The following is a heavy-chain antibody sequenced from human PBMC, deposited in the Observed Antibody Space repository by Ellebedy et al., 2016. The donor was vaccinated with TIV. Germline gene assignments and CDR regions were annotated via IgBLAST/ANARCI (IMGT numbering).Heavy chain of an antibody. CDR3: ARVQLWPPSYFDY. J-gene: IGHJ4*02. CDR2: ISGQNGNT. CDR1: GYTFTSNG. V-gene: IGHV1-18*01. D-gene: IGHD5-18*01. Sequence: ASVKVSXXASGYTFTSNGIIWVRQAPGQGLEWMGWISGQNGNTKYAQKFQGRVTMTTDTSTSTAYMELRSLRSDDTAVYYCARVQLWPPSYFDYWGQGTLVTVSS.